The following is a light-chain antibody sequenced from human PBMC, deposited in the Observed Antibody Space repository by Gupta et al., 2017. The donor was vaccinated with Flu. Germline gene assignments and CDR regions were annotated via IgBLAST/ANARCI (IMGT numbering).Light chain of an antibody. V-gene: IGKV3-20*01. J-gene: IGKJ3*01. CDR3: HQYSGSPPIP. Sequence: SLSPGERAALSCRAIQSVSSSYFAWYQQKPGQAPRLLIFGASTTATGIPARFSGSGSGTAFTLTISRLEPEDSAVYYCHQYSGSPPIPFG. CDR2: GAS. CDR1: QSVSSSY.